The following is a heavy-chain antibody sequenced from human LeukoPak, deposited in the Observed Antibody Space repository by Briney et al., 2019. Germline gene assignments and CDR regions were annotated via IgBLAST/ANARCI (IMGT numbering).Heavy chain of an antibody. CDR2: IYTGGSP. CDR3: AREIRGYNALGY. Sequence: PGGSLRLSCAASGFSVSNNYMSWVRQATGKGLEWVSIIYTGGSPYYADSVKGRFTISRDNSKNTLSLQMNSLRADDTAVYYCAREIRGYNALGYWGQGTLVTVSS. D-gene: IGHD5-24*01. V-gene: IGHV3-53*01. CDR1: GFSVSNNY. J-gene: IGHJ4*02.